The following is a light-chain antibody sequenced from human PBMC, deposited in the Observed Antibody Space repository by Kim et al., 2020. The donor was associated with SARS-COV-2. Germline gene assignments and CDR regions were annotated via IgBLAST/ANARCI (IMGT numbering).Light chain of an antibody. CDR3: QQTYST. Sequence: DIQMTQSPSSLSASVGDRVTITCRASQTIKTYLNWYQQKPGKAPKLLIYGASNLQSGVPSRFSGCGSGTEFTLTISSLQPEDSATYYCQQTYSTFGQGTKLEI. CDR2: GAS. J-gene: IGKJ2*01. V-gene: IGKV1-39*01. CDR1: QTIKTY.